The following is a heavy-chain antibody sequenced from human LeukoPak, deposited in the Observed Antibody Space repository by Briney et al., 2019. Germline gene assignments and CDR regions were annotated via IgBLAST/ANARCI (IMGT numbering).Heavy chain of an antibody. V-gene: IGHV4-61*02. CDR2: IYTSGST. CDR3: AEVRGYYDSSGYYYGVFDY. D-gene: IGHD3-22*01. Sequence: PSETLSLTCTVSGVSIGSNSYYWGWIRQPAGKGLEWIGRIYTSGSTNYNPSLKSRVTMSVDTSKNQFSLKLSSVTAADTAVYYCAEVRGYYDSSGYYYGVFDYWGQGTLVTVSS. J-gene: IGHJ4*02. CDR1: GVSIGSNSYY.